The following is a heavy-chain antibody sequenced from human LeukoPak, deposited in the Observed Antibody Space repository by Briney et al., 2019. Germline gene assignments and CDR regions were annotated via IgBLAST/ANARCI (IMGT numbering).Heavy chain of an antibody. Sequence: SETLSLTCAVYGGSFSGYYWSWIRQPPGKGLEWIGEINHSGSTNYNPSLKSRVTISVDTSKNQFSLKLSSVTAADTAVYYCARITMVRGGKDYWGQRTLVTVSS. J-gene: IGHJ4*02. CDR1: GGSFSGYY. CDR2: INHSGST. V-gene: IGHV4-34*01. D-gene: IGHD3-10*01. CDR3: ARITMVRGGKDY.